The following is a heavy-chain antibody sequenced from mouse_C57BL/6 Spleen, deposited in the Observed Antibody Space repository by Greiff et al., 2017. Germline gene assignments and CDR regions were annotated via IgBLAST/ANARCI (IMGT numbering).Heavy chain of an antibody. V-gene: IGHV1-81*01. CDR3: ARDNYYGSNYAMDY. D-gene: IGHD1-1*01. Sequence: VQLQPSYAELVKPGASVKISCKVSGYTFTSYGISWVKQRTGQGLEWIGAISPRSGNTYYNEKFKGKATLTADKSSSTAYMELRSLTSEDSAVYFCARDNYYGSNYAMDYWGQGTSVTVSS. CDR1: GYTFTSYG. CDR2: ISPRSGNT. J-gene: IGHJ4*01.